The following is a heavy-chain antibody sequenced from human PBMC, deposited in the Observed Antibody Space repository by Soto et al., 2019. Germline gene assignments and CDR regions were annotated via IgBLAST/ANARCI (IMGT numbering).Heavy chain of an antibody. J-gene: IGHJ4*02. CDR1: GFTFSSYA. V-gene: IGHV3-23*01. D-gene: IGHD6-13*01. Sequence: GGSLRLSCAASGFTFSSYAMSWVRQAPGKGLEWVSAISGSGGSTYYADSVKGRFTISRDNSKNTLYLQMNSLRAEDTAVYYCAKDRGSSSWAYYFDYWGQGALVTVSS. CDR3: AKDRGSSSWAYYFDY. CDR2: ISGSGGST.